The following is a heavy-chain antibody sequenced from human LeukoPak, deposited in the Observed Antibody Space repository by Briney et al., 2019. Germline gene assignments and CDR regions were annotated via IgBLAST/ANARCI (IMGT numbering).Heavy chain of an antibody. CDR1: GFTFDDYA. V-gene: IGHV3-9*01. J-gene: IGHJ2*01. CDR3: AKDYGSGSPYWYFDL. CDR2: ISWNSGSI. Sequence: SGGSLRLSCAGSGFTFDDYAMHWVRQAPGKGLEWVSGISWNSGSIGYADSVKGRFTISRDNAKNSLYLQMNSLRAEDTALYYCAKDYGSGSPYWYFDLWGRGTLVTVSS. D-gene: IGHD3-10*01.